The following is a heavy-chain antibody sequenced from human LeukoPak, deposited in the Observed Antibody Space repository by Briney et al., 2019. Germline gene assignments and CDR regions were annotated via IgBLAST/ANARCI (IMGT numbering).Heavy chain of an antibody. CDR3: ARDYSRFWSGTFDY. CDR2: IGSGGSNK. J-gene: IGHJ4*02. V-gene: IGHV3-30*02. CDR1: GFTFSSYG. Sequence: GGSLRLSCAASGFTFSSYGMHWVRQAPGKGLEWVAFIGSGGSNKYYADSVKGRFTISRDNSKNTLYLQMSSLRAEDTAVYYCARDYSRFWSGTFDYWGQGTLVTVSS. D-gene: IGHD3-3*01.